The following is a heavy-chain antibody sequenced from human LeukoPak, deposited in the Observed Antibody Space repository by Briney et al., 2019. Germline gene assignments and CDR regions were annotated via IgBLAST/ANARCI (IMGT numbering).Heavy chain of an antibody. CDR3: ARGGGLDV. CDR1: GFTFSSYW. D-gene: IGHD3-16*01. V-gene: IGHV3-7*03. J-gene: IGHJ6*02. CDR2: INHNGNVN. Sequence: QRGGSLRLSCAASGFTFSSYWMNWARQAPGKGLEWVASINHNGNVNYYVDSVKGRFTISRDNAKNSLYLQMSNLRAEDTAVYFCARGGGLDVWGQGATVTVSS.